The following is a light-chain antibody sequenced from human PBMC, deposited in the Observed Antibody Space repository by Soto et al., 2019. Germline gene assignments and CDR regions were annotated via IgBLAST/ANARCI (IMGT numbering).Light chain of an antibody. J-gene: IGLJ2*01. CDR1: RSDVGGYNY. CDR2: EVS. CDR3: SSYTSSSTVV. V-gene: IGLV2-14*01. Sequence: QSALTQPASVSGSPGQSITISCTGTRSDVGGYNYVSWYQQHPGKAPKLMIYEVSNRPSGVSNRFSGSKSGNTASLTISGLQAEDEADYYCSSYTSSSTVVFGGWTKLTVL.